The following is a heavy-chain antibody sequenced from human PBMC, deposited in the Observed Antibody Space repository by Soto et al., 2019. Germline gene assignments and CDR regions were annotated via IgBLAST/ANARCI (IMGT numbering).Heavy chain of an antibody. J-gene: IGHJ6*02. CDR2: IDPSDSYT. V-gene: IGHV5-10-1*01. D-gene: IGHD3-10*01. CDR3: ARIVRTSPMVHYYYYGMDV. Sequence: GESLKISCKGSGYSFTSYWISWVRQMPGKGLEWMGRIDPSDSYTNYSPSFQGHVTISADKSISTAYLQWSSLKASDTAMYYYARIVRTSPMVHYYYYGMDVWGQGTTLTVSS. CDR1: GYSFTSYW.